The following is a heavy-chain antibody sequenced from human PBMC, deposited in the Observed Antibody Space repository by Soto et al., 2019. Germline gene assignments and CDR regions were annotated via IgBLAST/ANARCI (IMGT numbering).Heavy chain of an antibody. Sequence: TSETLSLTCAVSGDSINTSHWWRWVRQNPGKGLEWIGETYHSGTTNYNPSLKTRVTISIDKSKNQFSLKMNSVTAADTAVYYCAREVNSSPARGPNWFDPWGQGTLVTVSS. J-gene: IGHJ5*02. CDR3: AREVNSSPARGPNWFDP. V-gene: IGHV4-4*02. D-gene: IGHD6-13*01. CDR1: GDSINTSHW. CDR2: TYHSGTT.